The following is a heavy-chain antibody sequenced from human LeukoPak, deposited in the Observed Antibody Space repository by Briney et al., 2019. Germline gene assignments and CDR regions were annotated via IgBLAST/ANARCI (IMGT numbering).Heavy chain of an antibody. Sequence: PGGSLRLSCAVSEFTVSSTYMSWVRQAPGKGLEWVSSISGSSGYIYYADSVKGRFTISRDNAKNSLYLQMNSLRAEDTAVYYCARDSYGSYYFDYWGQGTLVTVSS. CDR1: EFTVSSTY. D-gene: IGHD5-18*01. J-gene: IGHJ4*02. CDR3: ARDSYGSYYFDY. CDR2: ISGSSGYI. V-gene: IGHV3-21*01.